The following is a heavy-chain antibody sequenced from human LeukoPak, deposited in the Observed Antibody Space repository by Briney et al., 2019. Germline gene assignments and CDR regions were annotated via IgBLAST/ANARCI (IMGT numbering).Heavy chain of an antibody. V-gene: IGHV3-9*01. D-gene: IGHD4-17*01. CDR1: GFTFDDYA. J-gene: IGHJ4*02. CDR2: ISWNSGSI. Sequence: GRSLRLSCAASGFTFDDYAMHWVRQAPGKGLEWVSGISWNSGSIGYADSVKGRFTISRDNAKKSLNLQMNNLRAEDTAVYYCARDHAGHGDYFGNFDYWGQGTLVTVSS. CDR3: ARDHAGHGDYFGNFDY.